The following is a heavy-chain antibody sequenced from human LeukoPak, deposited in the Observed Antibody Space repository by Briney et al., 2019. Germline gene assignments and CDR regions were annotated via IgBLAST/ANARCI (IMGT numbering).Heavy chain of an antibody. CDR1: GGSFSGYY. CDR3: ARPIFNYYGSSRYFDY. D-gene: IGHD3-22*01. Sequence: SETRSLTCAVYGGSFSGYYWSWIRQPPGKGLERIGEINHSGSTNYNPSLKSRVTISVDTSKNQFSLKLSSVTAADTAVYYCARPIFNYYGSSRYFDYWGQGTLVTVSS. V-gene: IGHV4-34*01. J-gene: IGHJ4*02. CDR2: INHSGST.